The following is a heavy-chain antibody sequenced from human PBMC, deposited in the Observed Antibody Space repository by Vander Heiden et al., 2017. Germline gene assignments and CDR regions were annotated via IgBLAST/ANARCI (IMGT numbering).Heavy chain of an antibody. Sequence: EVQLVETGGGLIPPGGSLRLSCAISGFPVSSNYMSWVRQAPGKGLEWVSVIYSAGVTYHADSVKGRFSIARDISNNTLYLQMNTLRAEDTAVYYCARGDSSSWYMFDFWGQGTLVTVSS. CDR1: GFPVSSNY. CDR2: IYSAGVT. CDR3: ARGDSSSWYMFDF. J-gene: IGHJ4*02. V-gene: IGHV3-53*02. D-gene: IGHD6-13*01.